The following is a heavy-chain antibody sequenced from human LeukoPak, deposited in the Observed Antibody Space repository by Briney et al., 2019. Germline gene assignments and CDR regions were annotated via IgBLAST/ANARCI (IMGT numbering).Heavy chain of an antibody. J-gene: IGHJ4*02. Sequence: GGSLRLSCAASGFTFSSYAMSWVRQVPGKGLEWVASINHNGNVNYYVDSVKGRFTISRDNAKNSLYLQMSNLRAEDTAVYYCAKDDGDYAQGYYFDYWGQGTLVTVSS. CDR2: INHNGNVN. CDR1: GFTFSSYA. V-gene: IGHV3-7*03. D-gene: IGHD4-17*01. CDR3: AKDDGDYAQGYYFDY.